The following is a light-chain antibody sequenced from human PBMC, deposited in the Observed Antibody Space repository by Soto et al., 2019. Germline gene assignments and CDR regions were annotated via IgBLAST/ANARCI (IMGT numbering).Light chain of an antibody. J-gene: IGLJ1*01. V-gene: IGLV2-14*01. CDR3: SSYTSSSTPYV. CDR2: DVS. CDR1: SSDVGGYNY. Sequence: QSVLTQPASVSGSPGQSITISCTGTSSDVGGYNYVSWYQQHPGKAPELTIYDVSNRPAGVSNRFSGSKSGNTASLTISGLQAEDEADYYCSSYTSSSTPYVFGTGTKVTVL.